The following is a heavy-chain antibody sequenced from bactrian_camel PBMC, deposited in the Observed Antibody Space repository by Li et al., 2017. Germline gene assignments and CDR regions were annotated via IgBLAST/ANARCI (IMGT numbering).Heavy chain of an antibody. CDR2: INKGGGAT. J-gene: IGHJ4*01. CDR3: AKAAMGWVVINFDY. D-gene: IGHD5*01. CDR1: GFTFSNSD. V-gene: IGHV3S37*01. Sequence: VQLVESGGALVQPGGSLKLSCAGVGFTFSNSDMSWVRRAPGQGLEWVAYINKGGGATIDYADSVRGRFTISRDNAKNTLYLQLNSLKTEDTAMYYCAKAAMGWVVINFDYWGQGTQVTVS.